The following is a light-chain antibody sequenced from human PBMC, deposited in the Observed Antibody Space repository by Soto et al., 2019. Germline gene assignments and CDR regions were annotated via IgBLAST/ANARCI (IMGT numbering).Light chain of an antibody. CDR1: TGAVTSGNY. Sequence: QAVVTQEPSLTVSPGGTVTLTCGSSTGAVTSGNYPYWFQKKPGHAPRTLIYDTTNKQSWTPARFSGSLLGGKAALTLAGAQTDDEADYYCLLSYSGTNWVFGGGTKLTVL. V-gene: IGLV7-46*01. CDR2: DTT. J-gene: IGLJ3*02. CDR3: LLSYSGTNWV.